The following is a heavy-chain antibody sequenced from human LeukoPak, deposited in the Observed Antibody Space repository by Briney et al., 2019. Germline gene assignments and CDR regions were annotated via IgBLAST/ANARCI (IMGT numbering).Heavy chain of an antibody. CDR3: ARQIASAGTAGFDF. V-gene: IGHV4-4*07. D-gene: IGHD6-13*01. Sequence: SETLSLTCTVSGRSISSYYWSYIRHPAGKRLEWIGRIYSTGSTNYNPSLKSRVTMSVETSKNQFSMRLRSVTAAEAAVYYGARQIASAGTAGFDFWGQGALVTVSS. CDR1: GRSISSYY. J-gene: IGHJ4*02. CDR2: IYSTGST.